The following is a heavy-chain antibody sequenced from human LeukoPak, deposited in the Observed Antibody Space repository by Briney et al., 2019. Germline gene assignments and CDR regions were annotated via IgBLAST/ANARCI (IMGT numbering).Heavy chain of an antibody. CDR2: VSDDGNTQ. V-gene: IGHV3-30*18. J-gene: IGHJ6*03. CDR3: AKDYWAGNYYYYMDV. D-gene: IGHD2-15*01. CDR1: GFTFRNYG. Sequence: PGGSLRLSCAASGFTFRNYGIHWVRQAPGKGLQWVAGVSDDGNTQYHEDSVKGRFTISRDTSKNAVFLQMTGLRAEDTAVYYCAKDYWAGNYYYYMDVWGKGTTVTVSS.